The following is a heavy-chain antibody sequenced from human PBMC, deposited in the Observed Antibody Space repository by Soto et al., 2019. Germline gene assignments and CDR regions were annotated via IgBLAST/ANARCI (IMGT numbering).Heavy chain of an antibody. D-gene: IGHD3-3*01. V-gene: IGHV4-59*01. CDR1: GGSISSYY. CDR3: ARGPGLYDFWSGYYRNWFDP. Sequence: SETLSLPYTVSGGSISSYYWSWIRQAPGEGLEWIGYIYYSGSTNYNPSLKSRVTISVDTSKNQFSLKLSSVAAAETAVYYCARGPGLYDFWSGYYRNWFDPWGQGTLVTVSS. J-gene: IGHJ5*02. CDR2: IYYSGST.